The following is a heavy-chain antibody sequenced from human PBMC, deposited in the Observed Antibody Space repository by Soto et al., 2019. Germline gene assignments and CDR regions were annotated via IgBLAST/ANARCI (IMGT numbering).Heavy chain of an antibody. D-gene: IGHD6-6*01. CDR3: AREPARPSAEYFQH. CDR1: GFTFSSYG. J-gene: IGHJ1*01. Sequence: QVQLVESGGGVVQPGRSLRLSCAASGFTFSSYGMHWVRQAPGKGLEWVAVIWYDGSNKYYADSVKGRFTISRDNSKKTLYLQMNSLRAEDTAVYYCAREPARPSAEYFQHWGQGTLVTVSS. V-gene: IGHV3-33*01. CDR2: IWYDGSNK.